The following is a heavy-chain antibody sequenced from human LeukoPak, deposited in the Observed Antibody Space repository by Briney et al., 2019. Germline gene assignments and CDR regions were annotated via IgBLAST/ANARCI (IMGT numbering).Heavy chain of an antibody. Sequence: GSSVKVSCKASGGTFSSYAISWVRQAPGQGLEWMGRIIPIFGTANYAQKFQGRVTITTDKSTSTAYMELSSLRSEDTAVYYCARGSGDLYGDYAFDIWGQGTMVTVSS. CDR2: IIPIFGTA. CDR3: ARGSGDLYGDYAFDI. V-gene: IGHV1-69*05. J-gene: IGHJ3*02. CDR1: GGTFSSYA. D-gene: IGHD4-17*01.